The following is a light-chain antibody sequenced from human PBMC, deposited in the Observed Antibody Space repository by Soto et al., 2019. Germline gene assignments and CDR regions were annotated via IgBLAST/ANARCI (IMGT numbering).Light chain of an antibody. CDR2: GAS. CDR3: QQYNNWPLT. CDR1: QSVSSN. V-gene: IGKV3-15*01. J-gene: IGKJ4*01. Sequence: EIVMTQSPATLSVSPGERATLSCRASQSVSSNLAWYQQKPGQAPRLLIYGASTRATGIPARFSGSRSGTEFTLTISSLQSEDFAVYYCQQYNNWPLTFGGGNKVDIK.